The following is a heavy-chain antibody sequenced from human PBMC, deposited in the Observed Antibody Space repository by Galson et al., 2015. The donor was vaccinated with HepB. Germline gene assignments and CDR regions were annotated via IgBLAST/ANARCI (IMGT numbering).Heavy chain of an antibody. Sequence: LRLSCAASGFTFSTYAMNWVRQAPGKGLELISYMTSSSSSIYYADSVKGRFTISRDNAKNSLYLQMNSLRDEDTAVYYCARDRRYSSGWFDYWGQGTLVTVSS. CDR1: GFTFSTYA. J-gene: IGHJ5*01. V-gene: IGHV3-48*02. D-gene: IGHD6-19*01. CDR3: ARDRRYSSGWFDY. CDR2: MTSSSSSI.